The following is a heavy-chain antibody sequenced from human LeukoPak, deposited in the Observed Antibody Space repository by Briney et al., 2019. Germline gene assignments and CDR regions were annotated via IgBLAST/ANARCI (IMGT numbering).Heavy chain of an antibody. J-gene: IGHJ6*02. Sequence: GASVKVSCKASGGTFSSYAISWVRQAPGQGLEWMGGIIPIFGTANYAQKFQGRVTITADESTSTAYMELSSLRSEDTAVYYCARPYYGSGSYSSGYNYYGMDVWGQGTTVTVSS. CDR2: IIPIFGTA. D-gene: IGHD3-10*01. CDR1: GGTFSSYA. CDR3: ARPYYGSGSYSSGYNYYGMDV. V-gene: IGHV1-69*13.